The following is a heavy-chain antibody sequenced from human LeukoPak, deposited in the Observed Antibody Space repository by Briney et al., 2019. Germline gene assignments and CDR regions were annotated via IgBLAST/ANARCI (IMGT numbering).Heavy chain of an antibody. CDR3: ARDPHGAAAGGHFDY. Sequence: GGSLRLSCAASGFTVSSNYMSWVRQAPGKGLEWVSFIYSDNTHYLDSVKGRFTISRDNSKNTLYLQMNRLRAADTAVYYCARDPHGAAAGGHFDYWGQGTLATVSS. V-gene: IGHV3-66*03. CDR2: IYSDNT. J-gene: IGHJ4*02. D-gene: IGHD6-13*01. CDR1: GFTVSSNY.